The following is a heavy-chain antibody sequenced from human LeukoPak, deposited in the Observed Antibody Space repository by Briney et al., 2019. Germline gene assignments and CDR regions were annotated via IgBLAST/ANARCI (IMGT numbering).Heavy chain of an antibody. V-gene: IGHV4-34*01. CDR3: ARGVFSGYDRYYFDY. Sequence: SETLSLTCAVYGGSFSGYYWSWIRQPPGKGLEWIGEINHSGSINYNPSLKSRVTISVDTSKNQFSLKLSSVTAADTAVYYCARGVFSGYDRYYFDYWGQGTLVTVSS. CDR2: INHSGSI. CDR1: GGSFSGYY. J-gene: IGHJ4*02. D-gene: IGHD5-12*01.